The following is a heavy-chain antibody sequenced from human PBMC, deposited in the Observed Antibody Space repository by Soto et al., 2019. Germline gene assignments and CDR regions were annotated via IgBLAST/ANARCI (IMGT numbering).Heavy chain of an antibody. CDR1: GDSINGFY. D-gene: IGHD6-13*01. CDR2: VYYTGST. J-gene: IGHJ4*02. V-gene: IGHV4-59*01. Sequence: SETLSLTCTVSGDSINGFYWSWIRQPPGKGLEWIGYVYYTGSTTYNPSLESRVTISVDTSKNLFSLKLRFVNAADTAIYYSARFRRTPTGGYSHDDWGQGTPVPV. CDR3: ARFRRTPTGGYSHDD.